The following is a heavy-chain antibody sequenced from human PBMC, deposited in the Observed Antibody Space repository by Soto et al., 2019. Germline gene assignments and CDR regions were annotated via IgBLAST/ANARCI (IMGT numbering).Heavy chain of an antibody. D-gene: IGHD6-13*01. Sequence: SETLSLTCTVSGGSIGSYYWSWIRQPPGKGLEWIGYIYYSGSTNYNPSLKSRVTISVDTSKNQFSLKLSSVTAADTAVYYCARDRIAAAGTNYYYYYGMDVWGQGTTVTVSS. CDR1: GGSIGSYY. CDR2: IYYSGST. V-gene: IGHV4-59*01. CDR3: ARDRIAAAGTNYYYYYGMDV. J-gene: IGHJ6*02.